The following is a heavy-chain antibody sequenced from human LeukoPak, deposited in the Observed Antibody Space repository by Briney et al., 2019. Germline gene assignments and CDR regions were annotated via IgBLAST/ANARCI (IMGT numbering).Heavy chain of an antibody. J-gene: IGHJ3*02. Sequence: ASVKVSCKASGYTFTSYDINWVRQATGQGLEWMGWMNPNSGNTGYAQKFQGRVTMTRDTSISTAYMELSRLRSDDTAVYYCARGIVVPAAGDDAFDIWGQGTMVTVSS. V-gene: IGHV1-8*01. CDR1: GYTFTSYD. CDR2: MNPNSGNT. CDR3: ARGIVVPAAGDDAFDI. D-gene: IGHD2-2*01.